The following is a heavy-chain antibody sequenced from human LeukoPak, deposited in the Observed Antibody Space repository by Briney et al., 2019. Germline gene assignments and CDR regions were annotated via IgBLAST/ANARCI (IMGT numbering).Heavy chain of an antibody. Sequence: GGSLRPSCGASGFSFSSHAMSWFRKPPGTGLEWLSSIATSGTYYTSSVKGRFTISRDDSKNMLFLQMNSLTAEDTAVYFCAREGLERHLALDSWGQGTLVTVSS. J-gene: IGHJ4*02. CDR2: IATSGT. CDR3: AREGLERHLALDS. D-gene: IGHD1-1*01. V-gene: IGHV3-23*01. CDR1: GFSFSSHA.